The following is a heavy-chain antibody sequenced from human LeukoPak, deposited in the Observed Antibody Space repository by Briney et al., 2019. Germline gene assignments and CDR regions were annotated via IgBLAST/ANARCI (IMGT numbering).Heavy chain of an antibody. D-gene: IGHD5-24*01. CDR2: IYYSGST. Sequence: SETLSLTCTVSGGSISSYYWSWIRQPPGKGLEWIGYIYYSGSTNYNPSLKSRVTISVDTSKNQFSLKLSSVTAADTAVYYCAREVKRRDGYNYDWFDPWGQGTLVTVSS. CDR3: AREVKRRDGYNYDWFDP. V-gene: IGHV4-59*01. CDR1: GGSISSYY. J-gene: IGHJ5*02.